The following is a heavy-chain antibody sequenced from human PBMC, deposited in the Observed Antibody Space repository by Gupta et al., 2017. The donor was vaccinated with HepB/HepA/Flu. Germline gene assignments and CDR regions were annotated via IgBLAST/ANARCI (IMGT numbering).Heavy chain of an antibody. CDR1: GASINSAY. J-gene: IGHJ6*03. D-gene: IGHD1-26*01. Sequence: QVHLQESGPGLVKPSETLSLTCLVSGASINSAYWNWVRQSPGKGLEWIGYIYRNGQTNYNPSLKSRVLISVDTSTAQVSLKINSVSAADTALYFCARGVGRFYHYMDVWGKGTTVTVSS. CDR2: IYRNGQT. V-gene: IGHV4-59*01. CDR3: ARGVGRFYHYMDV.